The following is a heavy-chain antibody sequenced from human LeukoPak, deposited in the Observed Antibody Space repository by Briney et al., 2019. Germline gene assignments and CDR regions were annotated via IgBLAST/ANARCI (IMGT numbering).Heavy chain of an antibody. CDR2: ISSSSSYI. D-gene: IGHD6-19*01. CDR3: ARVRIAVAGVFDY. CDR1: GFTFSSYS. V-gene: IGHV3-21*01. J-gene: IGHJ4*02. Sequence: GGSLRLSCAASGFTFSSYSMNWVRQAPGKGLEWVSSISSSSSYIYYADSVKGRFTISGDNAKNSLYLQMNSLRAEDTAVYYCARVRIAVAGVFDYWGQGTLVTVSS.